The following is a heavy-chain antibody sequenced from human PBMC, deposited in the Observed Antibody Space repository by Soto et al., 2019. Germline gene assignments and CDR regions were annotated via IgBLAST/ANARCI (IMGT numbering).Heavy chain of an antibody. CDR1: RGSISSYY. D-gene: IGHD1-1*01. CDR2: AV. Sequence: SETLSLTCTVLRGSISSYYWSWIRQPPGKGPEWIGYAVSLTGRITINPDTSKNQFSLQLNSVTPEDTAVYYCANWRFDYWGPGTLVTVSS. V-gene: IGHV4-4*08. CDR3: ANWRFDY. J-gene: IGHJ4*02.